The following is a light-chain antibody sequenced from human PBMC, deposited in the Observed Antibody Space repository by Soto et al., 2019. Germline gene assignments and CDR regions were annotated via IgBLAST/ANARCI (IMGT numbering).Light chain of an antibody. J-gene: IGKJ5*01. CDR3: QQGYTTPIT. Sequence: DIQMTQSASSLPESAGDRVTITRRASQGISSYLNWYKQKLGKAPKPIIYADSSLHSGVPSRFSGSASATEFTLTISSLKPDDFGTYYCQQGYTTPITFGQGTRLEIK. V-gene: IGKV1-39*01. CDR2: ADS. CDR1: QGISSY.